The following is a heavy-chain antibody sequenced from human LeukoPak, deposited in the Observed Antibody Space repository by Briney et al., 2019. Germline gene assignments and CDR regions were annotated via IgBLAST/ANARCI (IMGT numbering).Heavy chain of an antibody. CDR1: GGSISSYY. CDR2: IYTSGST. Sequence: PSETLSLTCTVSGGSISSYYWSWIRQPAGKGLEWIGRIYTSGSTNYNPSLKSRVAMSVDTSKNQFSLKLSSVTAADTAVYYCARPTYYDFWSGTGAFDIWGQGTMVTVSS. D-gene: IGHD3-3*01. V-gene: IGHV4-4*07. J-gene: IGHJ3*02. CDR3: ARPTYYDFWSGTGAFDI.